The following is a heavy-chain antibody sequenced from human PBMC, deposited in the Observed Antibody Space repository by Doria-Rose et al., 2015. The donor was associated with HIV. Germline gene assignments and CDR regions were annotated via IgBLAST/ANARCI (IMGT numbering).Heavy chain of an antibody. CDR1: GFSFESYA. D-gene: IGHD3-3*01. CDR3: AKAPIIGPKYYCYMDV. Sequence: VQLVQSGGGLVQPGRSLRLSCVGSGFSFESYAMHWVRLAPGKGLEWVAGISWYSGATCNADSVEDRFTIARDSDKKSVYREMRSLRPEDTAIYYCAKAPIIGPKYYCYMDVWGKGTSVTVSS. CDR2: ISWYSGAT. J-gene: IGHJ6*03. V-gene: IGHV3-9*01.